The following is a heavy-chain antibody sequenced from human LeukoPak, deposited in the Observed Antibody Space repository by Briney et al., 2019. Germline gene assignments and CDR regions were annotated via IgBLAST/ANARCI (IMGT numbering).Heavy chain of an antibody. J-gene: IGHJ4*02. Sequence: GGSLRLSCAASGFAFDDYAMHWVRQAPGKGLEWVSGISWNSGSIGYADSVKGRFTISRDNAKNSLYLQMNSLRAEDTALYYCAKSQFQYGENVDYWGQGTLVTVSS. CDR1: GFAFDDYA. CDR2: ISWNSGSI. CDR3: AKSQFQYGENVDY. D-gene: IGHD7-27*01. V-gene: IGHV3-9*01.